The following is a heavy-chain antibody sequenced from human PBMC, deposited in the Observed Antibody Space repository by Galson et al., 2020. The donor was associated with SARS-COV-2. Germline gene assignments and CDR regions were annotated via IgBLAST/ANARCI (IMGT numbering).Heavy chain of an antibody. CDR2: ISTSGST. V-gene: IGHV4-61*02. J-gene: IGHJ6*02. CDR1: GGSISSGSYY. Sequence: SETLSLTCTVSGGSISSGSYYWSWIRQPAGKGLEWIGRISTSGSTNYNPSLKSRVTISVDTSKNQFSLKLSSVTAADTAVYYCARAPSVDTAMVSYYYGMDVWGQGTTVTVSS. CDR3: ARAPSVDTAMVSYYYGMDV. D-gene: IGHD5-18*01.